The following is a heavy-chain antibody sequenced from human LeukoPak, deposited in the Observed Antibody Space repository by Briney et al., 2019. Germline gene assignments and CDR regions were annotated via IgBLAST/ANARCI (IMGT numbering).Heavy chain of an antibody. J-gene: IGHJ4*02. V-gene: IGHV4-59*08. CDR3: ARAVAGRSDFFDH. CDR1: GRPISSYY. D-gene: IGHD6-19*01. CDR2: IYYTGCT. Sequence: PSETLSLTCTVSGRPISSYYWSWIRQPPGKGLEWIGYIYYTGCTKYNPSLKSQVTISVDTAKNQFSLKLSSVTAADTAVYYCARAVAGRSDFFDHWGQGALVTVSS.